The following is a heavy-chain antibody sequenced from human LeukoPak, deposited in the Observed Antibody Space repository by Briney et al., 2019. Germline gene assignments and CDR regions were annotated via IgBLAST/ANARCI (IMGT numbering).Heavy chain of an antibody. CDR2: IKHSASDK. CDR1: RFTFSSYW. Sequence: GGSLRLSCAASRFTFSSYWMSWVRQAPGKGLEWVANIKHSASDKYYVHSVKGPFTISRHNANNSLYLQMTSLRAEDTAVYYCARDNRGFSCLDYWGQGTLVTVSS. V-gene: IGHV3-7*03. CDR3: ARDNRGFSCLDY. J-gene: IGHJ4*02. D-gene: IGHD5-18*01.